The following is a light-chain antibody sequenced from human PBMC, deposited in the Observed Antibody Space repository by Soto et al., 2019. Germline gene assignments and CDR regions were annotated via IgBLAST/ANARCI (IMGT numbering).Light chain of an antibody. CDR3: CSYAGSYTWV. Sequence: QSALTQPASVSGSPGQSITISCTGTSSDVGGYYYVSWYQHHPGKAPKLMIYAVTRRPSGVPDRFSGSKSGNTASQTISGLQAEDEADYYCCSYAGSYTWVFGGGTQLTVL. V-gene: IGLV2-11*01. CDR2: AVT. CDR1: SSDVGGYYY. J-gene: IGLJ3*02.